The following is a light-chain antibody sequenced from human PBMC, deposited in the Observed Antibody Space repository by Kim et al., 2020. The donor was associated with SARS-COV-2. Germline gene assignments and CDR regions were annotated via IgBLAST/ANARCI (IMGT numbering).Light chain of an antibody. CDR1: ESVNTY. Sequence: PGERATHACTASESVNTYLAWYQQIPGQAPRLLIYDAANRATGIPARFSGSGSGTDFTLTISSLEPEDFAVYYCQQRSTWPPRITFGQGTRLEIK. CDR2: DAA. CDR3: QQRSTWPPRIT. J-gene: IGKJ5*01. V-gene: IGKV3-11*01.